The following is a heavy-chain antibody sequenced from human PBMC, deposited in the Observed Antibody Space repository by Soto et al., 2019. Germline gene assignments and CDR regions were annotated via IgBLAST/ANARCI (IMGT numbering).Heavy chain of an antibody. J-gene: IGHJ4*02. D-gene: IGHD2-21*02. CDR1: XSTFSSDA. V-gene: IGHV1-46*01. Sequence: SVKVSCKASXSTFSSDAVSWVRQAPGQGLEWMGIINPSGAFTTYAERFQGRVTMTWDTSTTTVYMELSSLTSDDTAVYYCATATLSGGDPYFDYWGQGTLVTVSS. CDR2: INPSGAFT. CDR3: ATATLSGGDPYFDY.